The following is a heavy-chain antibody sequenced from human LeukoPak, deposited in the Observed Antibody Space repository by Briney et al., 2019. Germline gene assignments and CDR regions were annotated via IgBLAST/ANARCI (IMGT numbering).Heavy chain of an antibody. CDR3: ARVQDYYDSSGYYDYFQH. Sequence: GGSLRLSCTASGFTVSGNYMSWVRQAPGKGLEWVAVISYDGSNKYYADSVKGRFTISRDNSKNTLYLQMNSLRAEDTAVYYCARVQDYYDSSGYYDYFQHRGQGTLVTVSS. V-gene: IGHV3-30-3*01. CDR2: ISYDGSNK. D-gene: IGHD3-22*01. J-gene: IGHJ1*01. CDR1: GFTVSGNY.